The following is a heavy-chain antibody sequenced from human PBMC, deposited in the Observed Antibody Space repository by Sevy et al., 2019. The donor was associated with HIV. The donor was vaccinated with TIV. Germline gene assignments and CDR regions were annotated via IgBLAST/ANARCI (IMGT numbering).Heavy chain of an antibody. J-gene: IGHJ4*02. CDR2: IYYSGST. V-gene: IGHV4-59*01. Sequence: SETLSLTCSVSGGSINSYYWKWIRQPPGKGLEWIGHIYYSGSTNYNPSVKSRVSIFEDMSKNQFFLKLRSVTAADTAIYYCARSYDNSGYYYFDYWGQGALVTVSS. CDR1: GGSINSYY. CDR3: ARSYDNSGYYYFDY. D-gene: IGHD3-22*01.